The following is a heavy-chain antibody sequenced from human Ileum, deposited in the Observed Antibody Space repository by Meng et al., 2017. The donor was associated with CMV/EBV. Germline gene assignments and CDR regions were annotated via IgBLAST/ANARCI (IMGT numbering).Heavy chain of an antibody. J-gene: IGHJ6*02. CDR3: ARCCRSTSTNGMDV. D-gene: IGHD2-2*01. Sequence: ASVKVSCKASGYTFTSYDINWVRQATGQGLEWMGWMNPNSGHTVYAQGFQGRVTMTRNTSISTAYMELSSLRSEDTAVYYCARCCRSTSTNGMDVWGQGTTVTVSS. CDR1: GYTFTSYD. V-gene: IGHV1-8*01. CDR2: MNPNSGHT.